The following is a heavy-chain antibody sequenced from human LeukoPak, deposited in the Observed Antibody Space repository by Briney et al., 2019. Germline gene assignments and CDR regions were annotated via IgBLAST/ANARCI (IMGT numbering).Heavy chain of an antibody. CDR1: GGSISSSSFY. CDR3: ASGYSYDLFDY. J-gene: IGHJ4*02. CDR2: IYHSGRT. V-gene: IGHV4-39*01. Sequence: PSETLSLTCTVSGGSISSSSFYWGWIRQPPGKGLEWIGSIYHSGRTFYNPSRKSRFTISVDTSKNQLSLKLSSVTAADTAVYYCASGYSYDLFDYWGQGTLVTVSS. D-gene: IGHD5-18*01.